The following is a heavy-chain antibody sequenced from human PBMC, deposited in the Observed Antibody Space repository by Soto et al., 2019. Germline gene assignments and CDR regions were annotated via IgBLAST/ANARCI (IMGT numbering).Heavy chain of an antibody. D-gene: IGHD2-15*01. CDR1: GDSVPSNSAA. V-gene: IGHV6-1*01. Sequence: SQTLSLTCAISGDSVPSNSAAWNWIRQSPSRGLEWLGRTYYRSKWYNDYAVSVKSRITINPDTSKNQFSLQLNSVTPEDTAVYYCARGTSCSGGSCYSPNWFDPWGQGTLVTVSS. CDR3: ARGTSCSGGSCYSPNWFDP. J-gene: IGHJ5*02. CDR2: TYYRSKWYN.